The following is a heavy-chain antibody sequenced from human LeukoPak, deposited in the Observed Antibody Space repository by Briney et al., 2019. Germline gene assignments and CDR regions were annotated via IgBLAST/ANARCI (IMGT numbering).Heavy chain of an antibody. CDR2: ITGDDGRT. CDR3: ARCTASCYADAFDV. V-gene: IGHV3-23*01. J-gene: IGHJ3*01. Sequence: GGSLRLSCAASGFTFRNYAMSWFRRAPGKGLEWISLITGDDGRTDYADSVKGRFTISRANSKNTLYLQMNNLRPEDTAVYYCARCTASCYADAFDVWGQGTSVTVS. CDR1: GFTFRNYA. D-gene: IGHD2-2*01.